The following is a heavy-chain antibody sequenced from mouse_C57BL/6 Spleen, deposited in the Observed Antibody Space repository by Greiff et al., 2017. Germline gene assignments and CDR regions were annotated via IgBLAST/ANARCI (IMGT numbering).Heavy chain of an antibody. D-gene: IGHD2-3*01. J-gene: IGHJ1*03. Sequence: EVKVVESGGGLVQPGASLRLSCAASGFTFPAYYMSWVRQPPGKAPEGLALIRNKANGYTTEYTASVKVRFTISRDNSHNSLYLQMYTLRAEDSATYYCVKAVYDGGYFDVWGTGATVTVSS. V-gene: IGHV7-4*01. CDR1: GFTFPAYY. CDR3: VKAVYDGGYFDV. CDR2: IRNKANGYTT.